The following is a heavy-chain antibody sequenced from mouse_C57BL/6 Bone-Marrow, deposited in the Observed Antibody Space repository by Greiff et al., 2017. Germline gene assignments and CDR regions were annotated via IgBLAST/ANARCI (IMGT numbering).Heavy chain of an antibody. CDR3: AEGYTAWFAY. J-gene: IGHJ3*01. CDR1: GYTFTSYG. D-gene: IGHD2-2*01. Sequence: QVQLKESGAELARPGASVKLSCKASGYTFTSYGISWVKQRTGQGLEWIGEIYPRSGNTYYNEKFKGKATLTADKSSSTAYMELRSLTSEDSAVXFCAEGYTAWFAYWGQGTLVTVSA. CDR2: IYPRSGNT. V-gene: IGHV1-81*01.